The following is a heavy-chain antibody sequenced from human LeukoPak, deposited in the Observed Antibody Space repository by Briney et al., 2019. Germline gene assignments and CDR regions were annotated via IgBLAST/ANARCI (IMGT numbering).Heavy chain of an antibody. D-gene: IGHD4-17*01. V-gene: IGHV1-24*01. CDR1: GYTLTELS. CDR3: ATSPSRRDYVGVFDY. J-gene: IGHJ4*02. Sequence: ASVKVSCKVSGYTLTELSMHWVRQAPGKGLEWMGGFDPEDGETIYAQKFQGRVTMTEDTSTDTAYMELSSLRSEDTAVYYCATSPSRRDYVGVFDYWGQGTLVTVSS. CDR2: FDPEDGET.